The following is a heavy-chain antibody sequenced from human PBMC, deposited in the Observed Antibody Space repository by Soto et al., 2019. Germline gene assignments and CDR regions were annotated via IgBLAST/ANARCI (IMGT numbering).Heavy chain of an antibody. CDR1: GFTFSDSY. Sequence: GGSLRLSCAASGFTFSDSYMIWIRQAPGKGLEWVSYISDSATTISYADSVKGRFTISRDNAKYSLYLQMNSLRAEDTAVYYCARSLPYDFWTGYPNWFDPWGQGTLVTVS. CDR3: ARSLPYDFWTGYPNWFDP. D-gene: IGHD3-3*01. J-gene: IGHJ5*02. CDR2: ISDSATTI. V-gene: IGHV3-11*01.